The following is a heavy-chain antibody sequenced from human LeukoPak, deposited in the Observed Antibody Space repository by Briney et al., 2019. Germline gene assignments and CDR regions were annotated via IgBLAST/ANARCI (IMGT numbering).Heavy chain of an antibody. CDR2: IYTSGST. CDR1: GGSISSGSYY. V-gene: IGHV4-61*02. Sequence: PSETLSLTCTVSGGSISSGSYYWSWIRQPAGKGLEWIGRIYTSGSTNYNPSLKSRVTISVDTSKNQFSLKLSSVTAADTAVYYCARENWVCSSTSCYPGLFDPWGQGTLVTVSS. CDR3: ARENWVCSSTSCYPGLFDP. D-gene: IGHD2-2*01. J-gene: IGHJ5*02.